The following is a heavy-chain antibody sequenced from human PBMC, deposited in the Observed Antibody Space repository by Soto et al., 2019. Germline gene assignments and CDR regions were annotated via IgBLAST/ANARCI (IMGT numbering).Heavy chain of an antibody. D-gene: IGHD2-2*02. V-gene: IGHV1-8*01. Sequence: ASVKVSCKASGYTFTSYDINWVRQATGQGLEWMGWMNPNSGNTGYAQKFQGRVTMTRNTSISTAYMELSSLRSEDTAVYYCARRIKGYCSSTSCYSFLGVPYYYMDVWGKGTTVTVSS. CDR1: GYTFTSYD. CDR3: ARRIKGYCSSTSCYSFLGVPYYYMDV. J-gene: IGHJ6*03. CDR2: MNPNSGNT.